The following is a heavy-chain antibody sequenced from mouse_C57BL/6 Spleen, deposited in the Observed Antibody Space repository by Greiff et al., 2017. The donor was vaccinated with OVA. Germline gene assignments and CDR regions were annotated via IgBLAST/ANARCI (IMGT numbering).Heavy chain of an antibody. V-gene: IGHV5-17*01. CDR2: ISSGSSTI. J-gene: IGHJ4*01. CDR3: ASDSSGDYYAMDY. CDR1: GFTFSDYG. D-gene: IGHD3-2*02. Sequence: DVMLVESGGGLVKPGGSLKLSCAASGFTFSDYGMHWVRQAPEKGLEWVAYISSGSSTIYYADTVKGRFTISRDNAKNTLFLQMTSLRSEDTAMYYCASDSSGDYYAMDYWGQGTSVTVSS.